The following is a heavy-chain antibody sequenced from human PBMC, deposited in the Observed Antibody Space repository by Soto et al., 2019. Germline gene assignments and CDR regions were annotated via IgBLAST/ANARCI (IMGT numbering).Heavy chain of an antibody. CDR3: AHSQCTSARCYGLDY. D-gene: IGHD2-2*01. J-gene: IGHJ4*02. CDR1: GFSFSTSGVG. Sequence: QITLKESGPTLVKPTQTLTLTCTISGFSFSTSGVGVGWIRQPPGRALEWLALIYWDDDKRYSPSLSSSLTITKDTSKNQVVLTMDNVDPVDTATYYCAHSQCTSARCYGLDYWGQGILVTVSS. CDR2: IYWDDDK. V-gene: IGHV2-5*02.